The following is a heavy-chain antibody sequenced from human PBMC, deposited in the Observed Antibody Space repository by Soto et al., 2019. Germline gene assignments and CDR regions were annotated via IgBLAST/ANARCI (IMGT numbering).Heavy chain of an antibody. CDR2: ISGSGGST. D-gene: IGHD5-18*01. CDR3: AKDLGRTAMVNLFDY. J-gene: IGHJ4*02. Sequence: PGGSLRLSCAASGFTFSSYAMIWVRQAPGKGLEWVSAISGSGGSTYYADSVKGRFTISRDNSKNTLYLQMNSLRAEDTAVYYCAKDLGRTAMVNLFDYWGQGTLVTVSS. CDR1: GFTFSSYA. V-gene: IGHV3-23*01.